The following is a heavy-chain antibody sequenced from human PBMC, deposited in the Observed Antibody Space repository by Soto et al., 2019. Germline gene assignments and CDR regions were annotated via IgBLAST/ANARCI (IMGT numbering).Heavy chain of an antibody. CDR2: IKQDGSEK. D-gene: IGHD3-22*01. J-gene: IGHJ4*02. Sequence: GGSLRLSCAASGFTFSSYWMSWVRQAPGKGLEWVANIKQDGSEKYYVDFVKGRFTISRDNAKNSLYLQMNSLRAEDTAVYYCARDPGENYDDSSGYYYSGLFDYWGQGTLVTVSS. CDR3: ARDPGENYDDSSGYYYSGLFDY. V-gene: IGHV3-7*03. CDR1: GFTFSSYW.